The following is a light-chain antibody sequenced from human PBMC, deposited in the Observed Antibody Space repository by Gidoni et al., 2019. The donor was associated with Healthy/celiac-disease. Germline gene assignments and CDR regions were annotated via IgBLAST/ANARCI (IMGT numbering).Light chain of an antibody. CDR1: QRVSSSY. J-gene: IGKJ1*01. CDR2: GAS. Sequence: EIVLTQSPGTLSLSPGERATLSCGASQRVSSSYLAWYQQKPGQAPRLLIYGASSRATGIPDRFSGSGSGTDFTLTISRLEPEDFAVYYCQQYGSSPTTFGQGTKVEIK. CDR3: QQYGSSPTT. V-gene: IGKV3-20*01.